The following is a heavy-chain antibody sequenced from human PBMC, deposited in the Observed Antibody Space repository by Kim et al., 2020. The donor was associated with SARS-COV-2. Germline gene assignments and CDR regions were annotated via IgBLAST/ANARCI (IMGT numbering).Heavy chain of an antibody. CDR3: AKERHYGSGIDY. CDR2: IWYDGSNK. V-gene: IGHV3-33*06. Sequence: GGSLRLSCAASGFTFSSYGMHWVRQAPGKGLEWVAVIWYDGSNKYYADSGKGRFTISRDNSKNTLYLQMNSLRAEDTAVYYCAKERHYGSGIDYWGQGTLVTVSS. J-gene: IGHJ4*02. D-gene: IGHD3-10*01. CDR1: GFTFSSYG.